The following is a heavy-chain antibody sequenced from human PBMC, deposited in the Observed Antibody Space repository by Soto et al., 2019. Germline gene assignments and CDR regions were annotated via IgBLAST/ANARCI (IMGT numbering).Heavy chain of an antibody. CDR1: GFSFSSAW. CDR2: TRNKANSYTT. D-gene: IGHD3-16*01. V-gene: IGHV3-72*01. Sequence: PGGSLRLSCAASGFSFSSAWMSWVRQVPGKGLDWVGRTRNKANSYTTEYAASVKGRFTISRDDSKNSLYLQMNSLKTEDTAVYYCARVLTSSGGYYFDYWGQGT. J-gene: IGHJ4*02. CDR3: ARVLTSSGGYYFDY.